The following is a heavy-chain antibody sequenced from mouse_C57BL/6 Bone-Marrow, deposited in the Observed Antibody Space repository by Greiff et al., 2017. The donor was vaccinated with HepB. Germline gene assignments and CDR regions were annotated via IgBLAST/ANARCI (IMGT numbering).Heavy chain of an antibody. V-gene: IGHV5-6*01. J-gene: IGHJ4*01. CDR2: ISSGGSYT. Sequence: EVKLVESGGDLVKPGGSLKLSCAASGFTFSSYGMSWVRQTPDKRLEWAATISSGGSYTYYPDSVKGRFTISRDNAKNTLYLQMSSLKSEDTAMYYCARHGIPMDYWGQGTSVTVSS. CDR3: ARHGIPMDY. CDR1: GFTFSSYG.